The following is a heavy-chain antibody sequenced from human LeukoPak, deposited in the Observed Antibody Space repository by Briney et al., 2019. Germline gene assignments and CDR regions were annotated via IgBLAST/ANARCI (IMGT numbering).Heavy chain of an antibody. CDR1: GYTFVTYG. J-gene: IGHJ4*02. V-gene: IGHV1-18*01. CDR2: ISTYNGNT. CDR3: TRASFDH. Sequence: ASAKVSCKASGYTFVTYGINWVRQAPGQRPEWMGWISTYNGNTKYALKFQDRVTLTRDTSTTTAYMELRSLTSDDRAVYYCTRASFDHWGQGTLVIVSS.